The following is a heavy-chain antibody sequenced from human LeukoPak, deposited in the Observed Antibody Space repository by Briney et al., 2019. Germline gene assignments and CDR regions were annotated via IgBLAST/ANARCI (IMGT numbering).Heavy chain of an antibody. D-gene: IGHD5-18*01. Sequence: GRSLRLSCAASGFTFSSYGMHWVRQAPGKGLEWVAFIRYDGSNKYYADSVKGRFSISRDNSKNTLYLQMNSLRAEDTAVYYCAKLQRQLWLLGYWGQGTLVTVSS. V-gene: IGHV3-30*02. CDR1: GFTFSSYG. CDR2: IRYDGSNK. CDR3: AKLQRQLWLLGY. J-gene: IGHJ4*02.